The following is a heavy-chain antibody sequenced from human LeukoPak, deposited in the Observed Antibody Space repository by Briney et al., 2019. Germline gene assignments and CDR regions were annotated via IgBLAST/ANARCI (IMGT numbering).Heavy chain of an antibody. CDR2: ISWDGGST. D-gene: IGHD5-12*01. CDR1: GFTFDDYA. CDR3: ARGPSGCHNT. J-gene: IGHJ4*02. Sequence: GGSLRLSCAASGFTFDDYAMHWVRQAPGKGLEWVSFISWDGGSTYYADSVKGRFTISRDNSKNTLYLQMNSLRAEDTAVYYCARGPSGCHNTGGQGTLVTVSS. V-gene: IGHV3-43D*03.